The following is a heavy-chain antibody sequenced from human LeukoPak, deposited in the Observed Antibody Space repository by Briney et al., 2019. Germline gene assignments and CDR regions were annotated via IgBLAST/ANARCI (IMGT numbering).Heavy chain of an antibody. CDR1: GYSFTTYW. V-gene: IGHV5-51*01. J-gene: IGHJ4*02. CDR3: ARLLGYSSSYYFDY. CDR2: IYPGDSDT. D-gene: IGHD6-13*01. Sequence: GESLKISCKGSGYSFTTYWIGWVRQMPGKGLECLGVIYPGDSDTRYSPSFQGQATISADKSISTAYLQWSSLKASDTAIYYCARLLGYSSSYYFDYWGQGTLVTVSS.